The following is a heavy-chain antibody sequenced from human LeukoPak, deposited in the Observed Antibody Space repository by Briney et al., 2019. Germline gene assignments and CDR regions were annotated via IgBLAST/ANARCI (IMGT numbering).Heavy chain of an antibody. CDR3: ARDSGELDY. D-gene: IGHD7-27*01. CDR2: INHSGST. CDR1: GGSFSGYY. V-gene: IGHV4-34*01. Sequence: PSETLSLTCAVYGGSFSGYYWSWIRQPPGKGLEWIGEINHSGSTNYNPSLKSRVTISVDTSKNQFSLKLSSVTAADTAVYYCARDSGELDYWGQGTLVTVSS. J-gene: IGHJ4*02.